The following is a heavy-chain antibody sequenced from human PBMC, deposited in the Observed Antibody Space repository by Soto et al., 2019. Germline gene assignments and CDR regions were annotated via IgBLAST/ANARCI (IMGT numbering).Heavy chain of an antibody. CDR2: ISWNSGTI. V-gene: IGHV3-9*01. J-gene: IGHJ6*02. CDR1: GFTFDEYG. CDR3: EGSKGGAAYCMDV. Sequence: EVQLVESGGGLVQPGRSLRLSCGASGFTFDEYGMHWVRQAPGKGLEWVSGISWNSGTIGYAPSVKSRFTISRDNANNDRYLGMNSPRAEDTALYYCEGSKGGAAYCMDVWGGGTTVTV. D-gene: IGHD2-15*01.